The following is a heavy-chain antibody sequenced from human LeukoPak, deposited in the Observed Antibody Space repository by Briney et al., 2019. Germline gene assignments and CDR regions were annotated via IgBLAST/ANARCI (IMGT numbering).Heavy chain of an antibody. D-gene: IGHD7-27*01. J-gene: IGHJ4*02. CDR3: ARDLAWGAFDY. Sequence: GGSLRLSCAASGFSFSNHGMNWVRQAPGKGLEWLSGVSPPGGGTYYADSVKGRFTISRDDSKNTLSLQMNSLRAEDTAVYYCARDLAWGAFDYWGQGTLVTVSS. V-gene: IGHV3-23*01. CDR1: GFSFSNHG. CDR2: VSPPGGGT.